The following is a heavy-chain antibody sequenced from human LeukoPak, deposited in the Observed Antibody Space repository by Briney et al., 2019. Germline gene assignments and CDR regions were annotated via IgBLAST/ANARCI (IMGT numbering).Heavy chain of an antibody. CDR3: ARGTALTQGHRYYYYGMDV. CDR2: IIPIFGTA. D-gene: IGHD1-14*01. Sequence: SVKVSCKASGGTFSSYAISWVRQAPGQGLEWMGGIIPIFGTANYAQKFQGRVTITADESTSTAYMELSSLRSEDTAVYYCARGTALTQGHRYYYYGMDVWGQGTTVTVCS. CDR1: GGTFSSYA. V-gene: IGHV1-69*13. J-gene: IGHJ6*02.